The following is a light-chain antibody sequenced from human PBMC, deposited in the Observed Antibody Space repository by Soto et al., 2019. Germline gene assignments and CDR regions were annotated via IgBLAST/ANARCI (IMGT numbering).Light chain of an antibody. Sequence: QAVVTQPPSASGTPGQRVTISCSGSSSNIGSNTVNWYQNFPGTAPKLLIYSSILRPSGVPDRFSGSKSGTSASLAISGLQSEDEADYYCAAWDDSLNGVVFGGGTKLTVL. CDR1: SSNIGSNT. V-gene: IGLV1-44*01. CDR3: AAWDDSLNGVV. J-gene: IGLJ3*02. CDR2: SSI.